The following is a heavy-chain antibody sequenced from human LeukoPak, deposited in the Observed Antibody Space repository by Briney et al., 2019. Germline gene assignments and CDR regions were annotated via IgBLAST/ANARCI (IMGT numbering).Heavy chain of an antibody. CDR3: ARGGRWGARRGYCSSTSCYGLERWFDP. D-gene: IGHD2-2*01. CDR2: INHSGST. CDR1: GGSFSGYY. V-gene: IGHV4-34*01. J-gene: IGHJ5*02. Sequence: SETLSLTCAVYGGSFSGYYWSWIRQPPGKGLEWIGGINHSGSTNYNPSLKSRVTISVDTSKNQFSLKLSSVTTADTAVYYCARGGRWGARRGYCSSTSCYGLERWFDPWGQGTLVTVSS.